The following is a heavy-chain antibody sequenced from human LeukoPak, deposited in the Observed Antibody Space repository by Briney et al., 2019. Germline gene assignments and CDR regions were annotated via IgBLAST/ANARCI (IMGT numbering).Heavy chain of an antibody. V-gene: IGHV1-3*01. CDR3: ARDKDPVSSGYYSPFDY. J-gene: IGHJ4*02. CDR2: INAGNGNT. Sequence: ASVKVSCKASGYTFTSYAMHWVRQAPGQRLEWMGWINAGNGNTKYSQKFQGRVTITRDTSASTVYMELSSLRSEDTAVYYCARDKDPVSSGYYSPFDYWGQGTLVTVSS. CDR1: GYTFTSYA. D-gene: IGHD3-22*01.